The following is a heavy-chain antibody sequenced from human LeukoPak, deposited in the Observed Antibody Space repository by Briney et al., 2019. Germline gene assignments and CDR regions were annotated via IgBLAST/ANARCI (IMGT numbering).Heavy chain of an antibody. CDR2: IKPDGSDR. V-gene: IGHV3-7*01. Sequence: GGSLRLSCAASGFTFNRYWMTWVRQSPGKGLEWVAIIKPDGSDRYSVDSEKGRFTVSRDNAKNSLYLQMSSLRAEDTAVYYCARGGHRQKEFWGQGTLVTVSS. J-gene: IGHJ4*02. D-gene: IGHD3-10*01. CDR3: ARGGHRQKEF. CDR1: GFTFNRYW.